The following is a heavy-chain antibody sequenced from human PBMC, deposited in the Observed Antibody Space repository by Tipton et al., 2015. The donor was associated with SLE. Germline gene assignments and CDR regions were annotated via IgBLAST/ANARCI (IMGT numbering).Heavy chain of an antibody. Sequence: QLVQSGAEVKKPGESLRISCKGSGYSFTSYWISWVRQMPGKGLEWMGRIDPSDSYTNYSPSFQGHVTISADKSISTAYLQLSSLKASDTAMYYCARYPLYSSSWYGAYFDYWGQGTLVTVSS. J-gene: IGHJ4*02. D-gene: IGHD6-13*01. CDR1: GYSFTSYW. CDR2: IDPSDSYT. V-gene: IGHV5-10-1*01. CDR3: ARYPLYSSSWYGAYFDY.